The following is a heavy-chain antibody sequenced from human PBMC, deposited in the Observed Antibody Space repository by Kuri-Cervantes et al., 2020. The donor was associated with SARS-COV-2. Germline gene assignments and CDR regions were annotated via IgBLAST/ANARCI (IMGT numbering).Heavy chain of an antibody. CDR3: ARVGEYSSSLDY. Sequence: ESLKISCTVSGGSISSSSYYWGWIRQPPGKGLEWIGSIYYSGSTYYNPSLKSRVSISVDTSRNQFSLKLSSVTAADTAVYYCARVGEYSSSLDYWGQGTLVTVSS. V-gene: IGHV4-39*07. CDR1: GGSISSSSYY. CDR2: IYYSGST. J-gene: IGHJ4*02. D-gene: IGHD6-6*01.